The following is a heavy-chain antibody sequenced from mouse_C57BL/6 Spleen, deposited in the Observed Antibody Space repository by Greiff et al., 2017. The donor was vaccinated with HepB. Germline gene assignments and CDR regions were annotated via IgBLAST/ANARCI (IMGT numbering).Heavy chain of an antibody. J-gene: IGHJ3*01. CDR2: IDPSDSYT. D-gene: IGHD2-2*01. CDR1: GYTFTSYW. V-gene: IGHV1-69*01. CDR3: ASNYDGYDVFAY. Sequence: QVQLQQSGAELVMPGASVKLSCKASGYTFTSYWMHWVKQRPGQGLEWIGEIDPSDSYTNYNQKFKGKSTLTVDKSSSTAYMQLSSLTSEDSAVSYCASNYDGYDVFAYWGQGTLVTVSA.